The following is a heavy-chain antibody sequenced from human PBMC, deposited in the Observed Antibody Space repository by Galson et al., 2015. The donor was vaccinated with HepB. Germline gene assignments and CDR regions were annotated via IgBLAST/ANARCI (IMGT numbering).Heavy chain of an antibody. V-gene: IGHV3-7*01. CDR1: GFTFSDYW. CDR3: TRSTVTTYYYFDS. D-gene: IGHD4-17*01. Sequence: SLRLSCAVSGFTFSDYWMSWVRQAPGKGLEWVANIKQDGSEKYYVDSVEGRFTISRDNAKNSLFLQLNSLRAEDTAVYYCTRSTVTTYYYFDSWGQGTLVTVSS. J-gene: IGHJ4*02. CDR2: IKQDGSEK.